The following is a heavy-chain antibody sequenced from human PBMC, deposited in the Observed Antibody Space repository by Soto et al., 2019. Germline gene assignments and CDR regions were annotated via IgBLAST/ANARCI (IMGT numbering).Heavy chain of an antibody. CDR2: IHAGDGST. J-gene: IGHJ4*02. CDR1: GYTFTNSP. D-gene: IGHD3-16*01. V-gene: IGHV1-3*01. CDR3: ARVKWGGDYFDS. Sequence: ASVKVSCKASGYTFTNSPIHWVRQAPGQRLEWMGWIHAGDGSTKYSQKVHDRLIITRDTSASTAYMELSSLRSEDTALYYCARVKWGGDYFDSWGQGTLVTVSS.